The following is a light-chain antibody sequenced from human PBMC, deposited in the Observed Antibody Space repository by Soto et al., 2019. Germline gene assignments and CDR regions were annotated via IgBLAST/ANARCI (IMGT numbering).Light chain of an antibody. CDR2: VNSGGSH. Sequence: QPVLTQSPSASASLGASVKLTCTLSSGHSNYAIAWHQQQPEKGPRYLMKVNSGGSHIKGDGIPDRFSGSSSGAERYLFIXXXXSXXXXXXYCQTWGTGSAIVVFGGGTQLTVL. CDR1: SGHSNYA. J-gene: IGLJ7*01. V-gene: IGLV4-69*01. CDR3: QTWGTGSAIVV.